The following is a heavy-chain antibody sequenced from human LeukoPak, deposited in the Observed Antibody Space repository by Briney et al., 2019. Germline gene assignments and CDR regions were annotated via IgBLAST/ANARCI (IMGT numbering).Heavy chain of an antibody. CDR3: ARGALYYYDSSGYPFDY. J-gene: IGHJ4*02. CDR1: GGSVSSSSSY. D-gene: IGHD3-22*01. V-gene: IGHV4-61*01. CDR2: IYYSGST. Sequence: SETLSLTCTVSGGSVSSSSSYWSWIRQPPGKGLEWIGYIYYSGSTNYNPSLKSRVTISVDTSKNQFSLKLSSVTAADTAVYYCARGALYYYDSSGYPFDYWGQGTLVTVSS.